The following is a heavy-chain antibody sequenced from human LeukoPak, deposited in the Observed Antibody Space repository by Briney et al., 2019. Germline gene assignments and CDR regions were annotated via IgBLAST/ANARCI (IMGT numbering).Heavy chain of an antibody. Sequence: PGGSLRLSXAASGFTFSNYGMHWVRQAPGKGLEWVAVVWHDGNNKYYADSVKGRFTISRDNSKNMLHLQMNSLRAEDTAMYYCANNFDYWGQGTLVAVSS. CDR2: VWHDGNNK. J-gene: IGHJ4*02. CDR1: GFTFSNYG. CDR3: ANNFDY. V-gene: IGHV3-33*06.